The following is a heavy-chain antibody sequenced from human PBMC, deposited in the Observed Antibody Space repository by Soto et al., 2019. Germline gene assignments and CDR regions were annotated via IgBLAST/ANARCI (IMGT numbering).Heavy chain of an antibody. Sequence: AASVKVSCKASGYTFTGYYVHWVRQAPGQGLEWMGWININSGGTIYPQKFQGRVTMTRDTSISTAYMELNSLKFDDTAVYYCASTGNYGSGTSFRVDYWGQGTLVTVSS. V-gene: IGHV1-2*02. CDR2: ININSGGT. CDR3: ASTGNYGSGTSFRVDY. D-gene: IGHD3-10*01. CDR1: GYTFTGYY. J-gene: IGHJ4*02.